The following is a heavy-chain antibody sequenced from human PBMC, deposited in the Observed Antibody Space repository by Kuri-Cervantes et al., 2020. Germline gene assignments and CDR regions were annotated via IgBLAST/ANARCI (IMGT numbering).Heavy chain of an antibody. V-gene: IGHV3-30*18. D-gene: IGHD4-17*01. CDR1: GFTFSSYG. J-gene: IGHJ4*02. CDR3: AKDPRTTVTGLFHY. CDR2: ISYDGSNK. Sequence: GGSLRLSCAASGFTFSSYGMHWVRQAPGKGLEWVAVISYDGSNKYYADSVKGRFTISRGNSKNTLYLQMNSLRAEDTAVYYCAKDPRTTVTGLFHYWGQGTLVTVSS.